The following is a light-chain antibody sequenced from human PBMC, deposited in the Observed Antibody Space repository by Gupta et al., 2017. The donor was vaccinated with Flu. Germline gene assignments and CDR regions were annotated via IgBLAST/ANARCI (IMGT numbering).Light chain of an antibody. CDR2: SNN. V-gene: IGLV1-47*02. CDR3: SGWADSMSAHGV. CDR1: SSNIGSNY. J-gene: IGLJ3*02. Sequence: QSVLTQPPSASGTHGQRVTISCSGSSSNIGSNYVYWYQQLPGTAPHLLIISNNQRPYGVPARCFCATTCASASPVTSARRYEEEAADYCSGWADSMSAHGVFGGGTKLTVL.